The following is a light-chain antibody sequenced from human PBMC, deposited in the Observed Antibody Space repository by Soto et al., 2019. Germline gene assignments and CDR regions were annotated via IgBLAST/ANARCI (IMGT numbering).Light chain of an antibody. V-gene: IGKV1-33*01. Sequence: DIQMTQSLSSLSASVGDRVTITCQANQDINNSLNWHQQRPGEAPKLLIYDASILEAGVPSRFSGSGFGTTFTLTISSLQPEDFATYYCQQFDNLPLTFGGGTKVELK. CDR1: QDINNS. CDR2: DAS. CDR3: QQFDNLPLT. J-gene: IGKJ4*01.